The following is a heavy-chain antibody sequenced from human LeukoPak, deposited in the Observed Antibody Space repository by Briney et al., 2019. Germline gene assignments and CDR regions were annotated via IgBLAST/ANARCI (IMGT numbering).Heavy chain of an antibody. V-gene: IGHV4-39*01. CDR1: GGSISSSSYY. J-gene: IGHJ4*02. CDR2: IYYSGST. D-gene: IGHD2-2*01. Sequence: SETLSLTCTVSGGSISSSSYYWGWIRQPPGKELEWIGSIYYSGSTYYNPSLKSRVTISVDTSKNQFSLKLSSVTAADTAVYYCARRTVVPAAMQDDYWGQGTLVTVSS. CDR3: ARRTVVPAAMQDDY.